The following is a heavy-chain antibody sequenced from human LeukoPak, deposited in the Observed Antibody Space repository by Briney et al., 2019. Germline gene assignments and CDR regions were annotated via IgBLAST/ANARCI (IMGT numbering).Heavy chain of an antibody. Sequence: GGSLRLSCEASRFTFSSYSMNWVRQAPGKGLEWVSSIGGSGTDIYYADSVKGRFTISRDTSKNTLYLEMNSLRAEDTAVYYCARDRDSDFWSGFGYWGQGTLVTVSS. CDR3: ARDRDSDFWSGFGY. D-gene: IGHD3-3*01. CDR2: IGGSGTDI. V-gene: IGHV3-21*04. J-gene: IGHJ4*02. CDR1: RFTFSSYS.